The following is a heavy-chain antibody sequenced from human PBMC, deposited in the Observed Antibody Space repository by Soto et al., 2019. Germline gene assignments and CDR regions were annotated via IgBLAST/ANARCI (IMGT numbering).Heavy chain of an antibody. CDR2: IYPGDSDT. Sequence: PGESLKISCKASGYSFSTYWIGWVRQMPGKGLEWMAVIYPGDSDTRYSPSFQGHVTLSAHKSISTAYLQWSPPKASDTALYYYARLGFEYDISIPYYNVLPYYGVDVWGQGTTVTVSS. V-gene: IGHV5-51*01. D-gene: IGHD3-9*01. J-gene: IGHJ6*02. CDR3: ARLGFEYDISIPYYNVLPYYGVDV. CDR1: GYSFSTYW.